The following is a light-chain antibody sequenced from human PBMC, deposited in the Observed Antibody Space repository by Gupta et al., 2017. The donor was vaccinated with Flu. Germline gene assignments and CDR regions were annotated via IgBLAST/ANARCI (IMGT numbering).Light chain of an antibody. J-gene: IGLJ3*02. Sequence: QSVLTQPPSASGTPGQRVTISCSGSSSNIGSNTVNWYQPLPGTAPNLLMYSNNQRPSGVPDRFSGSKSGTSASLAISGLQAEDEADYYCAAWDDSLNGWVFGGGTKLTVL. CDR1: SSNIGSNT. CDR2: SNN. CDR3: AAWDDSLNGWV. V-gene: IGLV1-44*01.